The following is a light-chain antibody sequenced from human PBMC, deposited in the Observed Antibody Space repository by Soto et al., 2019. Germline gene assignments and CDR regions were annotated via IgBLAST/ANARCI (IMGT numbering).Light chain of an antibody. Sequence: SYELTQPPSVSVSPGQTAGITCSGDKLGSKYVCWYQQKPGQSPVVVIYQDSKLPSGIPERFSGSNSENTATLTISGTQAMDEADYYCQAWDSSTVVFGGGTKLTVL. J-gene: IGLJ2*01. CDR3: QAWDSSTVV. CDR1: KLGSKY. V-gene: IGLV3-1*01. CDR2: QDS.